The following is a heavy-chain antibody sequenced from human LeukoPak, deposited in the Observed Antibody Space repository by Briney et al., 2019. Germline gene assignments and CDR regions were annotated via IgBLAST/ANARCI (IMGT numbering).Heavy chain of an antibody. J-gene: IGHJ5*02. CDR2: ISSNGGRT. CDR3: VKDDSYYSDSSGYPP. V-gene: IGHV3-64D*09. D-gene: IGHD3-22*01. Sequence: GGSLRLSCSASGFTFSTYFMHGVRQSPGKGLEYFSAISSNGGRTYYADSVKGRFTISRDNSKNTLYLQMSSLRAEDTAVYHCVKDDSYYSDSSGYPPWGQGTLVTVSS. CDR1: GFTFSTYF.